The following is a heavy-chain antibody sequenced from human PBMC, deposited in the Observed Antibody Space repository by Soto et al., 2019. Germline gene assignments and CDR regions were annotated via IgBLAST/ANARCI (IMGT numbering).Heavy chain of an antibody. CDR1: GFTFSSHA. D-gene: IGHD6-13*01. Sequence: PGGSLRLSCAASGFTFSSHAIGWVRQAPGKGLEWVSIISGGGGNIYYADSVKGRFSISRDNSKNTLSLQMNTLRTEDTAAYYCVKSWYSSSWYHRFDYWGQGTLVTVSS. V-gene: IGHV3-23*01. CDR3: VKSWYSSSWYHRFDY. CDR2: ISGGGGNI. J-gene: IGHJ4*02.